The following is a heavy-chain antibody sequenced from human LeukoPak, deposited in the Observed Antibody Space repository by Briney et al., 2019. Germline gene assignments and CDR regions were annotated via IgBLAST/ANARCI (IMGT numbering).Heavy chain of an antibody. CDR2: IYYSGST. Sequence: PSETLSLTCTVSGGSISSGDYYWSWIRQPPGKGLEWIGYIYYSGSTYYNPSLKSRVTISVDTSKNQFSLKLSSVTAADAAVYYCARGGGSYPNDAFDIWGQGTMVTVSS. J-gene: IGHJ3*02. CDR1: GGSISSGDYY. D-gene: IGHD1-26*01. V-gene: IGHV4-30-4*08. CDR3: ARGGGSYPNDAFDI.